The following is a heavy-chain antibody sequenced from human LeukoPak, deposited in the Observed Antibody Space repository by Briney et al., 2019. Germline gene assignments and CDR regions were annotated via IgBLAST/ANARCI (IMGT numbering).Heavy chain of an antibody. CDR3: ARGYCSSTSCSLLYYYYYGMDV. Sequence: PSETLSLTCTVSGGSISSGGYYWSWIRQHPGKGLEWIGHIYYSGSTYYNPSLKSRVTISVDTSKNQFSLKLSSVTAADTAVYYCARGYCSSTSCSLLYYYYYGMDVWGQGTTVTVSS. CDR1: GGSISSGGYY. CDR2: IYYSGST. J-gene: IGHJ6*02. D-gene: IGHD2-2*01. V-gene: IGHV4-31*03.